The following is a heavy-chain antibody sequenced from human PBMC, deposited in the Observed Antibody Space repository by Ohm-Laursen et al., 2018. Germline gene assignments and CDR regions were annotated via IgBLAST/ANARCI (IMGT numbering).Heavy chain of an antibody. CDR1: GFTFSTYT. CDR3: AKPNSAYYFTL. CDR2: ISYSGGTT. V-gene: IGHV3-23*01. D-gene: IGHD3-22*01. Sequence: GSLRLSCTASGFTFSTYTMSWVRQAPGKGLEWVSAISYSGGTTYYADSVKGRFTISRDNSKNTLYLQMNGLRAEDTAVYFCAKPNSAYYFTLWGQGTMVTVSS. J-gene: IGHJ3*01.